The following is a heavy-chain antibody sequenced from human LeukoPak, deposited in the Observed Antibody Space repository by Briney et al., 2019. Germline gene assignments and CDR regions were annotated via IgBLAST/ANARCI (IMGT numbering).Heavy chain of an antibody. J-gene: IGHJ4*02. D-gene: IGHD3-22*01. CDR3: AANYYDSSGYYTPSFDY. CDR1: GGSISSYY. V-gene: IGHV4-59*01. CDR2: IYYSGST. Sequence: PSETLSLTCTVSGGSISSYYWSWIRQPPGKGLEWIGYIYYSGSTNYNPSLKSRVTISVDTSKNQFSLKLSSVTAADTAVYYCAANYYDSSGYYTPSFDYWGQGTLVTVSS.